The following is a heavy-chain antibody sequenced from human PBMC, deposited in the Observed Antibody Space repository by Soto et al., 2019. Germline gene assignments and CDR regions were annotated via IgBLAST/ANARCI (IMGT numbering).Heavy chain of an antibody. CDR3: AKDLLAMIVVVITGVFDY. Sequence: WWSLRLSCSASVFTFSSYAMSWVRQAPGKGLEWVSAISGSGGSTYYADSVKGRFTIPRDNSKNTLYLQMNSLRAEDTAVYYCAKDLLAMIVVVITGVFDYWGQGTLVTVSS. D-gene: IGHD3-22*01. CDR1: VFTFSSYA. V-gene: IGHV3-23*01. J-gene: IGHJ4*02. CDR2: ISGSGGST.